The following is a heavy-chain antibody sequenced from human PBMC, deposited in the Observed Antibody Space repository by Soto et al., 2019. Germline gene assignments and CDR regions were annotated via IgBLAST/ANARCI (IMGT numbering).Heavy chain of an antibody. CDR1: WYSFTSYC. D-gene: IGHD5-12*01. J-gene: IGHJ4*02. CDR2: IYPGDSDT. Sequence: GEALKVPRSGSWYSFTSYCIGCVRQMPGKGLEWMGIIYPGDSDTRYSPSFQGQVTISADKSISTAYLQWSSLKASDTDIYYCTSEDVSTGLVWGPGSLVTVSS. V-gene: IGHV5-51*01. CDR3: TSEDVSTGLV.